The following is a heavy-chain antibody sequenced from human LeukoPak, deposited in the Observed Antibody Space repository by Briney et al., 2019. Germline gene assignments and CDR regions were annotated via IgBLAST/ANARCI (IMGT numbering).Heavy chain of an antibody. CDR1: GFTVSSNY. Sequence: PGGSLRLSCAASGFTVSSNYMSWVRQAPGKGLEWVSVIYSGGSTYYADSVKGRFTISRDNSKNTLYLQMNSLRAEDTAVYYCAGSQSCPRGDCYDYFDYWGQGTLVTVSS. CDR3: AGSQSCPRGDCYDYFDY. V-gene: IGHV3-66*01. CDR2: IYSGGST. D-gene: IGHD2-21*02. J-gene: IGHJ4*02.